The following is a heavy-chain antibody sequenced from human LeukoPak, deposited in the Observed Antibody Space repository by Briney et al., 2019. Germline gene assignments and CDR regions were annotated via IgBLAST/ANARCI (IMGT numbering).Heavy chain of an antibody. Sequence: AGGSLRLFCSASGFTLSIFATHWVRQAPGKGLEWVAVISYDESEKYYADSVKGRFTSYRDNSNNALYLQMNSLRAEDTAVYYCVRDHGSNSWWYFDSWGQGTLVTVSS. CDR3: VRDHGSNSWWYFDS. V-gene: IGHV3-30-3*01. J-gene: IGHJ4*02. D-gene: IGHD6-13*01. CDR1: GFTLSIFA. CDR2: ISYDESEK.